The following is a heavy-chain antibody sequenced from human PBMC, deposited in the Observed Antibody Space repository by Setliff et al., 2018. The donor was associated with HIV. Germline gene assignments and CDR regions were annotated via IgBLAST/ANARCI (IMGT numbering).Heavy chain of an antibody. V-gene: IGHV1-2*02. CDR2: IDPDKGDT. D-gene: IGHD2-15*01. J-gene: IGHJ4*02. CDR1: GYTFTDFW. Sequence: ASVKVSCKISGYTFTDFWIHWVRQAPGQGLESMGWIDPDKGDTGYAHNFQGRVIMTRDTSTSTVYMELHWLTSDDTAVYYCERVAHRLSGGIDYTGQGTQVTVSS. CDR3: ERVAHRLSGGIDY.